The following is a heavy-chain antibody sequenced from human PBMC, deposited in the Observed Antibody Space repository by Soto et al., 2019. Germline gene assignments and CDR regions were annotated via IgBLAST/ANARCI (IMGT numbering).Heavy chain of an antibody. J-gene: IGHJ6*02. CDR2: LIPMFGTA. D-gene: IGHD3-10*01. CDR3: ATMKGGSQYYYYGMDV. V-gene: IGHV1-69*12. Sequence: QVQLVQSGAEVKKPGSSVKVSCKASGGTFSSYAISWVRQAPGQGLEWMGGLIPMFGTADYAQKFQGRVTITADESPSTAYMELSSLRSDDTAVYYCATMKGGSQYYYYGMDVWGQGTTVTVSS. CDR1: GGTFSSYA.